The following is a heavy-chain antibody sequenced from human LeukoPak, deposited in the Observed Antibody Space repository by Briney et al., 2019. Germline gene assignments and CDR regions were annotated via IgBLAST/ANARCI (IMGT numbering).Heavy chain of an antibody. CDR2: IYYSGST. V-gene: IGHV4-39*07. D-gene: IGHD5-12*01. CDR3: ARGYSGYDWSSPHYYYYMDV. J-gene: IGHJ6*03. Sequence: SETLSLTCTVSGGSISSSSYYWGWIRQPPGKGLEWIGSIYYSGSTNYNPSLKSRVTISVDTSKNQFSLKLSSVTAADTAVYYCARGYSGYDWSSPHYYYYMDVWGKGTTVTVSS. CDR1: GGSISSSSYY.